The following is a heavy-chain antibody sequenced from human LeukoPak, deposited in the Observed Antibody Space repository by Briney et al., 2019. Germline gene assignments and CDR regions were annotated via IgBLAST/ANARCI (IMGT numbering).Heavy chain of an antibody. Sequence: GGSLRLSCAASGFTFSSFAMSWVRQAPGKGLEWVSTISGSGGSTNYADSVKGRFTFTRDNSKNTLYLQMNSLRAEDAAVYYCTKDLPDYGDYIEGYWGQGTLVTVSS. J-gene: IGHJ4*02. D-gene: IGHD4-17*01. V-gene: IGHV3-23*01. CDR1: GFTFSSFA. CDR2: ISGSGGST. CDR3: TKDLPDYGDYIEGY.